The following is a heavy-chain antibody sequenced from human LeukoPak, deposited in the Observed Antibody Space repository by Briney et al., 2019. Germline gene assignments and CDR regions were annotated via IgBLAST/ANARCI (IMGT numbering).Heavy chain of an antibody. D-gene: IGHD6-13*01. CDR3: ASAAGAFDF. Sequence: GRSLRLSCAASGIAFSSYGIHWVRQAPGKGLEWVAVIWPDGSNKYYADSVKGRFIISRDNSKNPLWLQMNSRRAEDTAVYYCASAAGAFDFWGQGTMVTVSS. CDR1: GIAFSSYG. CDR2: IWPDGSNK. J-gene: IGHJ3*01. V-gene: IGHV3-33*01.